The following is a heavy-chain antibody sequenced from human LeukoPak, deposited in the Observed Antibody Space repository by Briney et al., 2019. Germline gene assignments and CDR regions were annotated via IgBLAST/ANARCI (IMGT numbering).Heavy chain of an antibody. J-gene: IGHJ4*02. D-gene: IGHD2-15*01. CDR1: GASISSYD. CDR2: IYTSGDT. Sequence: SETLSLTCTVSGASISSYDWSWIRQPAGKGLEWIGRIYTSGDTKYNPSLKSRVTISVDTSKNQFSLKLSSVTAADTAVYYCARGRLPTNYWGQGTLVTVSS. CDR3: ARGRLPTNY. V-gene: IGHV4-4*07.